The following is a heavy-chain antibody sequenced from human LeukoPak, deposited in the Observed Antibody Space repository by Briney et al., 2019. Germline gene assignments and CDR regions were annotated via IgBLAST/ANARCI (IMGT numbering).Heavy chain of an antibody. CDR1: GYTFTSYD. D-gene: IGHD2-2*01. Sequence: ASVKVSCKASGYTFTSYDINWVRQATGQGLEWMGWMNPNSGNTGYAQKFQGRVTMTRNTSISTAYMELSSLRSEDTAVYYCAVGYCGSTSCYFSYYYYGMDVWGQGTTVTVSS. J-gene: IGHJ6*02. CDR3: AVGYCGSTSCYFSYYYYGMDV. V-gene: IGHV1-8*01. CDR2: MNPNSGNT.